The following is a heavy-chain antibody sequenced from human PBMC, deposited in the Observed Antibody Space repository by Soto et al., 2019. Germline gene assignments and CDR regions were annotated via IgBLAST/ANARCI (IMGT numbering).Heavy chain of an antibody. CDR2: INSDGSST. V-gene: IGHV3-74*01. D-gene: IGHD3-16*01. Sequence: GSLRLSCAASGFTFSTYWMQWVRQAPGKGLVWVSRINSDGSSTTYADSVKGRFTVSRDNAKNTLYLQMNSLRAEDTAVYFCARDDRDYVWGSFRYFDCWGQGTQVTVSS. J-gene: IGHJ4*02. CDR3: ARDDRDYVWGSFRYFDC. CDR1: GFTFSTYW.